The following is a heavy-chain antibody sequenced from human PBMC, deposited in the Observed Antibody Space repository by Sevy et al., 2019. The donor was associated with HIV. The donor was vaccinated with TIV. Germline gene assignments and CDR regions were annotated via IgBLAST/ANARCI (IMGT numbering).Heavy chain of an antibody. D-gene: IGHD3-22*01. CDR3: ARITGWLFPLDY. Sequence: AAVKVSCKASGYTFTGYYMHWVRQAPRQGLEGMGWINPNSSGTNYPQKFQGRVTMSRDMSISTAYMELSRLRSDDTAVYHCARITGWLFPLDYWGQGTLVTVSS. V-gene: IGHV1-2*02. CDR1: GYTFTGYY. J-gene: IGHJ4*02. CDR2: INPNSSGT.